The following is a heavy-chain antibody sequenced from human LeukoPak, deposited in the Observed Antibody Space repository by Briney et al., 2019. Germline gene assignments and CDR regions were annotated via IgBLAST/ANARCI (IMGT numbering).Heavy chain of an antibody. J-gene: IGHJ4*02. CDR2: IKRDGSDK. CDR1: GFTFSSYW. Sequence: GGSLRLSCVASGFTFSSYWMSWVRQAPGKGLEWVANIKRDGSDKYYVDSVKGRFTISRDNAKNSLYLQMNSLRAEDTAVYYCAKDLEKRIVVVVLFDYWGQGTLVTVSS. CDR3: AKDLEKRIVVVVLFDY. D-gene: IGHD2-15*01. V-gene: IGHV3-7*03.